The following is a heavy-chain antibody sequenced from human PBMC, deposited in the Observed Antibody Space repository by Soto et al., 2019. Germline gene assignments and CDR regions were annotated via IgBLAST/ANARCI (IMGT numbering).Heavy chain of an antibody. CDR1: GGSISSGGYY. Sequence: SETLSLTCTVSGGSISSGGYYWSWIRQHPGKGLEWIGYIYYSGSTYYNPSLKSRVTISVDTSKNQFSLKLSSVTAADTAVYYCARDIITISGTNWFDPWGQGTLVTVSS. CDR2: IYYSGST. J-gene: IGHJ5*02. V-gene: IGHV4-31*03. D-gene: IGHD3-3*01. CDR3: ARDIITISGTNWFDP.